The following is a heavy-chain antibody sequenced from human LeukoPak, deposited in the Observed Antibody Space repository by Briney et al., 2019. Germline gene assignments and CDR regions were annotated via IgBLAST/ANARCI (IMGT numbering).Heavy chain of an antibody. J-gene: IGHJ6*03. D-gene: IGHD6-13*01. V-gene: IGHV4-34*01. CDR2: INHSGST. CDR1: GGSFSGYY. CDR3: ASSSWFTYYYYYMDV. Sequence: PSETLSLTCAVYGGSFSGYYWSWTRQPPGKGLEWIGEINHSGSTNYNPSLKSRVTISVDTPKNQFSLKLSSVTAADTAVYYCASSSWFTYYYYYMDVWGKGTTVTVSS.